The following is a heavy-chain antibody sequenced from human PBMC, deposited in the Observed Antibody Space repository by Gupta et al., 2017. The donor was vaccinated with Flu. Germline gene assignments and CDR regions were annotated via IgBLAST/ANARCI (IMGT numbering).Heavy chain of an antibody. CDR3: ARDGAGDCSGGSCYSWFDP. V-gene: IGHV3-74*01. J-gene: IGHJ5*02. Sequence: WVSQAAGKGLVGVARIKSDGSSATYADSVKGRFIISRDNAKNTLYLQMNSLRAEDTAVYSCARDGAGDCSGGSCYSWFDPWGQGTLVTVSS. CDR2: IKSDGSSA. D-gene: IGHD2-15*01.